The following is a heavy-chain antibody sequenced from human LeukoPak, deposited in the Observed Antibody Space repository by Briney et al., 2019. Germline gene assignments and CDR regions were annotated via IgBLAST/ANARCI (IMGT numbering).Heavy chain of an antibody. Sequence: ASVKVSCKASGYTFTSYDINGVRQATGQGLEWMRWMNPNSGNTGYAQKFQGRVNMTRNTSISTAYMELSSLRSEDTAVYYCAMERRGTDYWGQGTLVTVST. D-gene: IGHD1-1*01. CDR3: AMERRGTDY. V-gene: IGHV1-8*01. CDR2: MNPNSGNT. CDR1: GYTFTSYD. J-gene: IGHJ4*02.